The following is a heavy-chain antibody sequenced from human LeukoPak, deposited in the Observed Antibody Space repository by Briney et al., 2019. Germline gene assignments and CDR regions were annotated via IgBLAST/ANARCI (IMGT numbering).Heavy chain of an antibody. J-gene: IGHJ4*02. CDR2: IHYGGST. V-gene: IGHV4-59*01. CDR3: ARGYSTSWTYYFDY. CDR1: DGAITGYY. Sequence: SSETLSLTCTVSDGAITGYYWAWIRQPPGKGLDWIGHIHYGGSTNYNPSLKGRVTISVDTSKNHFSLKLTSVTAADTAVYYCARGYSTSWTYYFDYWGQGALVTVSS. D-gene: IGHD6-13*01.